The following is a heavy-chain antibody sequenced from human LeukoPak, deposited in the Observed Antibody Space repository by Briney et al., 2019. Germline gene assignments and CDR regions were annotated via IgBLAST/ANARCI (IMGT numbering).Heavy chain of an antibody. Sequence: QSGGSLRLSGAASGFTFSSNNMSWVGQAPGKGLEWVSVIYSGGSTYYADSVKGQFTISRHNSKNTLYLQMNSLRAEDTAVYYCARDLMFDYWGQGTLVTVSS. V-gene: IGHV3-53*04. CDR3: ARDLMFDY. CDR1: GFTFSSNN. J-gene: IGHJ4*02. D-gene: IGHD3-16*01. CDR2: IYSGGST.